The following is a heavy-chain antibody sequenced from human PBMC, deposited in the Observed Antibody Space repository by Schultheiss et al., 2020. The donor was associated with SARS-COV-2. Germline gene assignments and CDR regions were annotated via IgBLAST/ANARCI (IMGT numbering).Heavy chain of an antibody. J-gene: IGHJ6*02. Sequence: SETLSLTCTVSGGSISSSSYYWSWIRQPAGKGLEWIGRIYTSGSTNYNPSLKSRVTMSVDTSKNQFSLKLSSVTAADTAVYYCARESYSYYYYYYGMDVWGQGTTVTVSS. CDR2: IYTSGST. CDR1: GGSISSSSYY. V-gene: IGHV4-61*02. CDR3: ARESYSYYYYYYGMDV. D-gene: IGHD1-26*01.